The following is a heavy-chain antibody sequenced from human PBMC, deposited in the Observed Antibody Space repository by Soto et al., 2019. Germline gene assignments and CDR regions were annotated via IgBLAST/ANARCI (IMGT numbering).Heavy chain of an antibody. CDR1: GFTFSSYD. D-gene: IGHD5-12*01. CDR3: ARGVGNNLNLGYSGYIDY. Sequence: PGGSLRLSCAASGFTFSSYDMHWVRQTTGKGLEWVSAIGTAGDTYYAASVKGRFTISRENAKNSLYLQMNSLSAGDTAVYYCARGVGNNLNLGYSGYIDYWGQGTLVTVSS. J-gene: IGHJ4*02. CDR2: IGTAGDT. V-gene: IGHV3-13*04.